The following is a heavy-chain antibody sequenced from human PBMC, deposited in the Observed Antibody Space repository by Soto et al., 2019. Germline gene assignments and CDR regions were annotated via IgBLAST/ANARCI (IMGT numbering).Heavy chain of an antibody. V-gene: IGHV3-30*03. CDR1: GVTFSRFG. J-gene: IGHJ4*02. CDR3: ARDFYDSSGSPDY. Sequence: GGAPRLPRGGSGVTFSRFGLHLGRQGPGKGLEWVAVISYDGSNKYYADSVKGRFTISRDNSKNTLYLQMNSLRAEDTAVYYCARDFYDSSGSPDYWGQGTLVTVSS. D-gene: IGHD3-22*01. CDR2: ISYDGSNK.